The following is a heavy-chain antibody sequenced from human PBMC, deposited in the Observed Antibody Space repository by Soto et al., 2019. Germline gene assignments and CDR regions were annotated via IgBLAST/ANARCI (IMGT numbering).Heavy chain of an antibody. CDR2: INPNSGAT. CDR1: GYTFTGYF. D-gene: IGHD3-3*01. J-gene: IGHJ5*02. V-gene: IGHV1-2*02. CDR3: ARGGGTILAPLP. Sequence: VKVSCKASGYTFTGYFMHWVRQAPGQGLEWMGWINPNSGATKYAQKFQGRVTLSRDTSISTAYMELSGLRSDDTAVYYCARGGGTILAPLPWGQGTLVTVSS.